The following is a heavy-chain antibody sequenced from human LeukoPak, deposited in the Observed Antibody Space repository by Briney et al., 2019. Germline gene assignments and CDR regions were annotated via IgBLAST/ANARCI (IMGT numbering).Heavy chain of an antibody. V-gene: IGHV3-11*01. CDR3: ARQHDFWSGHMDV. CDR2: ISSSGSTI. J-gene: IGHJ6*03. Sequence: GSLRLSCAASGFTFSDYYMSWIRQAPGKGLEWVSYISSSGSTIYYADSVKGRFTISRDNAKNSLYLQMNSLRADDTAVYYCARQHDFWSGHMDVWGKGTTVTVSS. D-gene: IGHD3-3*01. CDR1: GFTFSDYY.